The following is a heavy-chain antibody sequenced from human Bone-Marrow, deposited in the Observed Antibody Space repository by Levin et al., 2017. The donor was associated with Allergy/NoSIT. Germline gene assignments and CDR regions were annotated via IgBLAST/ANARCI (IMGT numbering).Heavy chain of an antibody. CDR3: VRGGQVTMVRGVITTYAFDI. V-gene: IGHV4-30-2*01. CDR2: IYHSGST. D-gene: IGHD3-10*01. Sequence: SETLSLTCGVSGGFIRSAGYSWSWIRQPPGKGLEWIGNIYHSGSTNYNPSLKSRVTMSVDRSKNQFTLELASVAAADTAVYYCVRGGQVTMVRGVITTYAFDIWGQGTKVTVSS. J-gene: IGHJ3*02. CDR1: GGFIRSAGYS.